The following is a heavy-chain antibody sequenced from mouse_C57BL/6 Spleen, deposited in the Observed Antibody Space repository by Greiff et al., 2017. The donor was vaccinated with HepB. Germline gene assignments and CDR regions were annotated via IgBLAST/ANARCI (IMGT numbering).Heavy chain of an antibody. D-gene: IGHD2-5*01. J-gene: IGHJ1*03. CDR2: INPSNGGT. V-gene: IGHV1-53*01. Sequence: QVQLKQPGTELVKPGASVKLSCKASGYTFTSYWMHWVKQRPGQGLEWIGNINPSNGGTNYNEKFKSKATLTVDKSSSTAYMQLSSLTSEDSAVYYCAREDSNYVDWYFDVWGTGTTVTVSS. CDR3: AREDSNYVDWYFDV. CDR1: GYTFTSYW.